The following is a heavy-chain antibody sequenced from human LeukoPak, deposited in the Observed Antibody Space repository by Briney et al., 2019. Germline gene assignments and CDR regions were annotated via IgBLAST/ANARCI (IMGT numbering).Heavy chain of an antibody. V-gene: IGHV4-30-2*01. Sequence: PSQTLSLTCTVSGGSIGSGAYYWSWIRQPAGKGPEWIGYIYHSGTTYYNPSLKSRVTISIDRSKNQFSLKLSSVTAADTAVYYCARARDTTSGSNWFDSWGQGTLVTVSS. CDR2: IYHSGTT. CDR1: GGSIGSGAYY. D-gene: IGHD1-26*01. J-gene: IGHJ5*01. CDR3: ARARDTTSGSNWFDS.